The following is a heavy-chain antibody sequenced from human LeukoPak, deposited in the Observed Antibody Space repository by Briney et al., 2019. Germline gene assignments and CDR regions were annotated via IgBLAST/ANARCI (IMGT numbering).Heavy chain of an antibody. Sequence: NPSETLSLTCAVYGGSFSGYYWSWIRQPPGKGLEWIGEINHSGSTNYNPSLKSRVTISVDTSKNQFSLKLSSVTAADTAVYYCARFRGGSGWYRSYFDYWGQGTLVTVSS. CDR3: ARFRGGSGWYRSYFDY. J-gene: IGHJ4*02. V-gene: IGHV4-34*01. CDR1: GGSFSGYY. CDR2: INHSGST. D-gene: IGHD6-19*01.